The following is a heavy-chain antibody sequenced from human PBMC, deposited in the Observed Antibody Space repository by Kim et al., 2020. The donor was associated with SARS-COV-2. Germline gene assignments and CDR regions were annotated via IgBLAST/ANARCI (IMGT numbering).Heavy chain of an antibody. CDR1: GFGFSHYW. V-gene: IGHV3-7*01. J-gene: IGHJ4*02. Sequence: GGSLRLSCATSGFGFSHYWMLWVRQAPGKGLEWVANIKPDGREKYYVDSVKGRFIISRDNAKKSLSLQLNSMRAEDTAVYYCARGGDGLGGQGALVIVSS. CDR2: IKPDGREK. CDR3: ARGGDGL. D-gene: IGHD3-10*01.